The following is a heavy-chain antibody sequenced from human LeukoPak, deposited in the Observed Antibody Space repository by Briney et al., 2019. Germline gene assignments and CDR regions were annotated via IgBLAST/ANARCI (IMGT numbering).Heavy chain of an antibody. Sequence: SETLSLTCTVSGSSISSYYWSWIRQPPGKGLEWIGYIYYSGSTNYNPSLKSRVTISIDTSKNQFSLKLSSVTAADTAVYYCARHARTYEQQLVLQSWGQGTLVTVSS. J-gene: IGHJ4*02. V-gene: IGHV4-59*08. CDR3: ARHARTYEQQLVLQS. CDR1: GSSISSYY. CDR2: IYYSGST. D-gene: IGHD6-13*01.